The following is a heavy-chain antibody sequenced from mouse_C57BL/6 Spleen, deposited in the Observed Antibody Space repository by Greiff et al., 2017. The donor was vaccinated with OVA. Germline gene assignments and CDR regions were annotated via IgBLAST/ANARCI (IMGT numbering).Heavy chain of an antibody. V-gene: IGHV5-6*01. Sequence: VQLKESGGDLVKPGGSLKLSCAASGFTFSSYGMSWVRPTPDKRLEWVATISSGGSYTYYPDSVKGRFTISRDNAKNTLYLQMSSLKSEDTAMYYCARREYYGPFAYWGQGTLVTVSA. CDR2: ISSGGSYT. CDR1: GFTFSSYG. D-gene: IGHD1-1*01. CDR3: ARREYYGPFAY. J-gene: IGHJ3*01.